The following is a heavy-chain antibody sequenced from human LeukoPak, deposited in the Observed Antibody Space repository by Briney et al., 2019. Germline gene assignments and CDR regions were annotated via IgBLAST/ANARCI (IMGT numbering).Heavy chain of an antibody. CDR1: GFTIRSYG. V-gene: IGHV3-23*01. J-gene: IGHJ4*02. CDR3: ANPVVG. Sequence: PGGSLRLSCAASGFTIRSYGMSWVRQAPGKGLEWVSGLGASTGNTYYAASVKGRFTISRDTSDNTLYLQMNSLRAEDTAIYYCANPVVGWGQGTLVTVSS. CDR2: LGASTGNT. D-gene: IGHD2-15*01.